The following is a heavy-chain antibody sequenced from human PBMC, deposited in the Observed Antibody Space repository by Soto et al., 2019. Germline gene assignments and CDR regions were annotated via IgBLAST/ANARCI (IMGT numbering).Heavy chain of an antibody. V-gene: IGHV3-74*01. Sequence: GGSLRLSCAASGFTFGNYWMHWVRQAPGKGLVWVSRISDYGRINYADSVKDRFIISRDDARSELSLQLNDLRVEDTATYYCARGGLEPFDNWGQGALVTVSS. CDR2: ISDYGRI. CDR3: ARGGLEPFDN. CDR1: GFTFGNYW. J-gene: IGHJ4*02. D-gene: IGHD1-1*01.